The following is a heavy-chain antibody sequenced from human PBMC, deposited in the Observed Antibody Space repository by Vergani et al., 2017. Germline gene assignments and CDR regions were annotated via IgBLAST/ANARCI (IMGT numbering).Heavy chain of an antibody. CDR2: IYYSGST. CDR3: ASGLVGRRSAEYFQH. D-gene: IGHD2-15*01. J-gene: IGHJ1*01. CDR1: GGSISSGGSY. V-gene: IGHV4-31*03. Sequence: QVQLQESGPGLVKPSQTLSLTCTVSGGSISSGGSYWSWIPQHPGKGLEWFGYIYYSGSTYYNPSLKSRVTISVDTSKNQFSLKLSSVTAADTAVYYCASGLVGRRSAEYFQHWGQGTLVTVSS.